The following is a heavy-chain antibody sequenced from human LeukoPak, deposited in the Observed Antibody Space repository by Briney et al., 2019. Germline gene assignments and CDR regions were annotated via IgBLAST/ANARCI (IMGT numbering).Heavy chain of an antibody. Sequence: SETLSLTCTVSGGSISGFYWNWIRQPPGKGLEWIGYVYYSGNTNYNPSLKSRVTISLDTSKNQFSLKLRSVTAADTAVYYCARGDLYSSSWPFDYWGQGTLVTVSS. J-gene: IGHJ4*02. D-gene: IGHD6-13*01. CDR1: GGSISGFY. CDR2: VYYSGNT. V-gene: IGHV4-59*01. CDR3: ARGDLYSSSWPFDY.